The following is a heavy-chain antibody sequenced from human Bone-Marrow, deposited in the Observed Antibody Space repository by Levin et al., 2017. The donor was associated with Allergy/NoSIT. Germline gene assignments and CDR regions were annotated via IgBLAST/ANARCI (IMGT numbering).Heavy chain of an antibody. V-gene: IGHV4-38-2*01. D-gene: IGHD3-16*01. CDR3: ARVLGNPPVCLSFDI. J-gene: IGHJ3*02. Sequence: SQTLSLTCAVSGYSISSGYYWGWIRQPPGKGLEWIGIIYHSWSTYYNPSLKSRVTISVDTSKNQFSLNLRSLTAADTAVYYCARVLGNPPVCLSFDIWGQGTMVTVSS. CDR1: GYSISSGYY. CDR2: IYHSWST.